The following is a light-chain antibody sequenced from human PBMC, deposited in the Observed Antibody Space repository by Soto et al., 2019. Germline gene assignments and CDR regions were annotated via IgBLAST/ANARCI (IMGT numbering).Light chain of an antibody. V-gene: IGLV2-14*01. CDR1: SSDVGGYNY. CDR2: EVS. Sequence: QSALTQPASVSGYPGQSIAISCTGTSSDVGGYNYVSWYQQHPGKAPKLMIYEVSNRPSGVSNRFSGSKSGNTASLTISGLQAEDEADYYCSSYTSSRPLVFGTGTKVTVL. CDR3: SSYTSSRPLV. J-gene: IGLJ1*01.